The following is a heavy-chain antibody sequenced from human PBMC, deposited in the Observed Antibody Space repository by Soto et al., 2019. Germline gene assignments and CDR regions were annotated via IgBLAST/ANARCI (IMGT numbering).Heavy chain of an antibody. CDR3: ARDQAEKNFWSGSPGMDV. CDR1: GGSISSSTYY. CDR2: IYYSGST. Sequence: PSETLSLTCTVSGGSISSSTYYWGWIRQPPGKGLEWIASIYYSGSTYYNPSLKSRVTISVDTSKNQFSLKLSSVTAADTAVYYCARDQAEKNFWSGSPGMDVWGQGTTVTVSS. D-gene: IGHD3-3*01. V-gene: IGHV4-39*07. J-gene: IGHJ6*02.